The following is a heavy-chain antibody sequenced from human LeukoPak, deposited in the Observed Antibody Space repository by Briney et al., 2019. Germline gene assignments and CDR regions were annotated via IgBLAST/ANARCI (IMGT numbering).Heavy chain of an antibody. V-gene: IGHV3-23*01. J-gene: IGHJ4*02. Sequence: GGSLRVSCAASGFTFSKFAMSWVRQAPGKWREWVSAVHSSGANTYYAHNVTGRFTVSRDTAKGELYLQMNSLRVDDTAVYYCAKEDPYCTSSSCRFYYFDSWGQGTLVTVSS. CDR1: GFTFSKFA. CDR2: VHSSGANT. CDR3: AKEDPYCTSSSCRFYYFDS. D-gene: IGHD2-2*01.